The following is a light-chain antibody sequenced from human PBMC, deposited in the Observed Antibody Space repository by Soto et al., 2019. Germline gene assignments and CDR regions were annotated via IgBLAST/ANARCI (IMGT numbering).Light chain of an antibody. Sequence: DIQMTQPPSSLSASVGDRVTITCRASQTISNYLNWYQQKPGKAPNLLIYAASTLQSGVPSRFSGSGSGTEFTLTISSLQPEDFATYYCQQLNSYPYTFGQGTRLEIK. J-gene: IGKJ5*01. CDR3: QQLNSYPYT. V-gene: IGKV1-9*01. CDR2: AAS. CDR1: QTISNY.